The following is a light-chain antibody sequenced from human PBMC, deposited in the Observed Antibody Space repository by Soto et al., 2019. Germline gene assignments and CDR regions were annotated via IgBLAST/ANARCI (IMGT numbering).Light chain of an antibody. V-gene: IGKV1-5*01. J-gene: IGKJ4*01. Sequence: DIHMTQSPSTLSASVGERVTITCRASQSISNWLAWYQQKPGKAPNLLIYDASNLESGNPSRFSGSGSGTEFTLTISSLQPDDFATYYCQQYNSYSLTFGGGTKVDIK. CDR2: DAS. CDR3: QQYNSYSLT. CDR1: QSISNW.